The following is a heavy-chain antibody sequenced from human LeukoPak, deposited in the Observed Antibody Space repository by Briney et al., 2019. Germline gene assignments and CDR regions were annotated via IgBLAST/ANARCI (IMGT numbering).Heavy chain of an antibody. J-gene: IGHJ6*02. D-gene: IGHD3-10*01. Sequence: SETLSLTCAVYGGSFSGYYWSWIRQHPGKGLEWIGYIYYSGSTYYNPSLKSRVTISVDTSKNQFSLKLSSVTAADTAVYYCASLARSGYYYYYGMDVWGQGTTVTVSS. CDR3: ASLARSGYYYYYGMDV. CDR2: IYYSGST. V-gene: IGHV4-31*11. CDR1: GGSFSGYY.